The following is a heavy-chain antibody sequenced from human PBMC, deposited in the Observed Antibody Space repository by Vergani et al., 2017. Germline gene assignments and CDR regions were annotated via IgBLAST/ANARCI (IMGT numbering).Heavy chain of an antibody. V-gene: IGHV4-61*02. CDR2: MYTSGHT. J-gene: IGHJ4*02. D-gene: IGHD4-17*01. CDR1: GTSVSRGTYY. CDR3: ARLDGDYTRSQDW. Sequence: QVQLQESGPGLLKPSQTLSLTCTVSGTSVSRGTYYWTWIRQPAGKKLEWIVRMYTSGHTIYNPSLESRVTMSVDTSKNQFSLELRSVTAADTAVYYCARLDGDYTRSQDWWGQGTLVTVSS.